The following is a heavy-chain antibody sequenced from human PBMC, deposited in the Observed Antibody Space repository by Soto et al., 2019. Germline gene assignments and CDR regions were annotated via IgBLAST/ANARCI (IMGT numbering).Heavy chain of an antibody. V-gene: IGHV3-23*01. D-gene: IGHD2-15*01. CDR3: SGPIVMIAAHFDN. Sequence: GGSLRLSCVASGFTFSSYAMSGVRQAPGKGLQWVSAITGSGGSTYYADSVKGRFTISRDNSKNTLYLQMNSLRAEDTAVYYCSGPIVMIAAHFDNWGQGTLVTVSS. J-gene: IGHJ4*02. CDR1: GFTFSSYA. CDR2: ITGSGGST.